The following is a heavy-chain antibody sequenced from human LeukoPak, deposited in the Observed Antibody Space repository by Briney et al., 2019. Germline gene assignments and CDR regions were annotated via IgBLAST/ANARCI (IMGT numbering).Heavy chain of an antibody. CDR3: ARERRSLVITTDAFGI. V-gene: IGHV3-21*01. Sequence: GGSLRLSCAASGFTFSNYSMNWVRQAPGKGLEWVSSISSSSRSSSSSSSSYIYYADSVKGRFTISRDNAKNSLYLQMNSLRAEDTAVYYCARERRSLVITTDAFGIWGQGTMVTVSS. J-gene: IGHJ3*02. CDR2: ISSSSRSSSSSSSSYI. D-gene: IGHD3-22*01. CDR1: GFTFSNYS.